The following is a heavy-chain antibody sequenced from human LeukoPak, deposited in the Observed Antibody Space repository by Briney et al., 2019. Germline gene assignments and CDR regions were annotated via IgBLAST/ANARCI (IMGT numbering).Heavy chain of an antibody. Sequence: PSETLSLTXTVSGGSISSYYWGWIRQPPGKGLGWIGSIYHSGSTYYNPSLKSRVTISVDTSKNQFSLKLSSVTAADTAVYYCARHALYDFWSGRTYYFDYWGQGTLVTVSS. V-gene: IGHV4-38-2*02. CDR1: GGSISSYY. J-gene: IGHJ4*02. CDR3: ARHALYDFWSGRTYYFDY. D-gene: IGHD3-3*01. CDR2: IYHSGST.